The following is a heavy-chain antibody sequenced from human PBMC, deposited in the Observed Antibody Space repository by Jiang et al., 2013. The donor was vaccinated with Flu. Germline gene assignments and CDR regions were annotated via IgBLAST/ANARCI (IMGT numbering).Heavy chain of an antibody. V-gene: IGHV1-46*01. Sequence: SPTNGDINYAQNFRGRVTMTRDTSTSTVYMDLSSLTAEDTAVYYCAREKPSSNWFDPWGQGTLVTVSS. D-gene: IGHD1-14*01. J-gene: IGHJ5*02. CDR2: SPTNGDI. CDR3: AREKPSSNWFDP.